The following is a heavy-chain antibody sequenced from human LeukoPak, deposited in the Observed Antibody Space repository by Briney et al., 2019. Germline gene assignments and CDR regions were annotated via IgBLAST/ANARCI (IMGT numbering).Heavy chain of an antibody. CDR2: ISGSSSTR. D-gene: IGHD3-10*01. J-gene: IGHJ3*02. CDR3: ARGGSYYNEAFDI. V-gene: IGHV3-48*01. CDR1: GFTFSTYT. Sequence: SGGSLRLSCAASGFTFSTYTMNWVRQAPGKGLEWVSYISGSSSTRYYADSVKGRFTISRDNAKNSLYLQMNSLRAEDTAVYYCARGGSYYNEAFDIWGQGTMVTVSS.